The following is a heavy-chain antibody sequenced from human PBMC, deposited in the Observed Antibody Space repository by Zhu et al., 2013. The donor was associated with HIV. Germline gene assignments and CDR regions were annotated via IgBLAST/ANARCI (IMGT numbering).Heavy chain of an antibody. V-gene: IGHV1-18*01. Sequence: QAHLVQSGTEVKKPGASVKVSCQAYGYTFTRFGVSWVRQAPGQGLEWMGWINPNSGGTNYAQKFQGRVTMTTDTSTSTAYMELRSLRSDDTAVYYCARRLFSKIIGGWFDPWGQGSLVTVSS. CDR2: INPNSGGT. CDR1: GYTFTRFG. J-gene: IGHJ5*02. CDR3: ARRLFSKIIGGWFDP. D-gene: IGHD3-16*01.